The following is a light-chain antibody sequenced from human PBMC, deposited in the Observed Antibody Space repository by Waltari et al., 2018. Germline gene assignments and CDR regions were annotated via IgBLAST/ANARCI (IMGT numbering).Light chain of an antibody. V-gene: IGLV1-40*01. J-gene: IGLJ3*02. CDR2: GST. CDR3: QSYDNSLSSWV. CDR1: SSNIGAGYD. Sequence: QSVLTQPPSVSGTPGQSVTISCTGGSSNIGAGYDVHWYQQLRGAAPKVVIFGSTTPATGVTARFSASKSGTSASLAITGLQADDEADYYCQSYDNSLSSWVFGGGTKLTVL.